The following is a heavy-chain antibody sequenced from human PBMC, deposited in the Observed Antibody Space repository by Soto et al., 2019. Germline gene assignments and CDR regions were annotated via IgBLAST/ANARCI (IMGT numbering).Heavy chain of an antibody. CDR3: ARIRMATIRRYYYYGMDV. J-gene: IGHJ6*02. CDR1: GFSLSTSGMC. D-gene: IGHD5-12*01. Sequence: SGAALVNPTQALAVTCRFSGFSLSTSGMCVLWIRQPPGKALEWLALIDWDDDKYYSTSLKTRLTISKDTSKNQVVLTMTNMDPVDTATYYCARIRMATIRRYYYYGMDVWGQGTTVTVSS. V-gene: IGHV2-70*01. CDR2: IDWDDDK.